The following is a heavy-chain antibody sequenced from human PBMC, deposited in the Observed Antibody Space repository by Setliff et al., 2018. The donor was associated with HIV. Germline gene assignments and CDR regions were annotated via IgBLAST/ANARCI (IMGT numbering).Heavy chain of an antibody. CDR3: ARAYFGSGIYY. D-gene: IGHD3-10*01. V-gene: IGHV4-4*09. J-gene: IGHJ4*02. Sequence: SETLSLTCAVYGGSFSGYYWTWIRQPPGKGLEWIGYIYSSGSTNYNPSLKSRVTMSADESKNQFSLKLNSVTAADTAVYYCARAYFGSGIYYWGQGTLVTVSS. CDR1: GGSFSGYY. CDR2: IYSSGST.